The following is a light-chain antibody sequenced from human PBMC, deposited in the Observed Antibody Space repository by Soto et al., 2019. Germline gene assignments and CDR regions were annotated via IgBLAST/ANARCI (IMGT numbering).Light chain of an antibody. V-gene: IGKV3-11*01. CDR2: DAS. J-gene: IGKJ2*01. Sequence: EIVLTQSPATLSLSPGERATLSCRASQSVSSYLAWYQQKPGQAPRLLIYDASNRATGIPARFSGSGSGTDFTLTISSLDPEDFAVYYCKQRSNWPPYTFGQGTKMEIK. CDR1: QSVSSY. CDR3: KQRSNWPPYT.